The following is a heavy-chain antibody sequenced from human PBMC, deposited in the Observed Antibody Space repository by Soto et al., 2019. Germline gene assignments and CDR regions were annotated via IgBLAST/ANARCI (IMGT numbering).Heavy chain of an antibody. CDR3: ARISGYCTNGVCYLVAFDI. J-gene: IGHJ3*02. D-gene: IGHD2-8*01. V-gene: IGHV5-10-1*01. CDR1: GYSFTSYW. CDR2: IDPSDSYT. Sequence: GESLKISCKGSGYSFTSYWISWVRQTPGKGLEWMGRIDPSDSYTNYSPSFQGHVTISADKSISTAYLQWSSLKASDTAMYYCARISGYCTNGVCYLVAFDIWGQGTMVTVSS.